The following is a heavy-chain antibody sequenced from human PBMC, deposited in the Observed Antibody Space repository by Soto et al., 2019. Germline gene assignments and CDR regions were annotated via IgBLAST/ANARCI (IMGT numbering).Heavy chain of an antibody. D-gene: IGHD6-6*01. J-gene: IGHJ4*02. CDR2: ISGSGGST. CDR3: AKVPREGIRSSSLFDY. V-gene: IGHV3-23*01. Sequence: PGGSLRLSCAASGFTFSSYAMSWVRQAPGKGLEWVPAISGSGGSTYYADSVKGRFTISRDNSKNTLYLQMNSLRAEDTAVYYCAKVPREGIRSSSLFDYWGQGTLVTVSS. CDR1: GFTFSSYA.